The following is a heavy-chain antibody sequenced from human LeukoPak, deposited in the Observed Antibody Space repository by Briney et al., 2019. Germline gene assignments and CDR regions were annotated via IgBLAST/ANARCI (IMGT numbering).Heavy chain of an antibody. D-gene: IGHD2-2*01. J-gene: IGHJ5*02. Sequence: GGSLRLSCGASGFTFSSYGMHWVRQAPGKGLEWVAFIRYDGSNKYYADSVKGRFTISRDNSKNTLYLQMNSLRAEDTAVYYCAKDYRSYCSSTCCYPLFDPWGQGTLVTVSS. CDR2: IRYDGSNK. CDR1: GFTFSSYG. V-gene: IGHV3-30*02. CDR3: AKDYRSYCSSTCCYPLFDP.